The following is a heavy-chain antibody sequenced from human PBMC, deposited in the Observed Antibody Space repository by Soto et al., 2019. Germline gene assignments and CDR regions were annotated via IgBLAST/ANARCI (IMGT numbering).Heavy chain of an antibody. Sequence: SETLSLTGAVYVGSFSGYYWSWIRQPPGKGLEWIGEINHSGSTNYNPSLKSRVTISVDTSKNQFSLKLSSVTAADTAVYYCASGKRMLNYYYYYGMDVWGQGTTVTVSS. J-gene: IGHJ6*02. V-gene: IGHV4-34*01. CDR1: VGSFSGYY. D-gene: IGHD2-8*01. CDR3: ASGKRMLNYYYYYGMDV. CDR2: INHSGST.